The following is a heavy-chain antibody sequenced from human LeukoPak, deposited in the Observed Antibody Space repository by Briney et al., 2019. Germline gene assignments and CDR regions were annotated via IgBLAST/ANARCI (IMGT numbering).Heavy chain of an antibody. Sequence: GGSLRLSCAASGFTFSSYSMNWVRQAPGKGLEWVSYISSSSSTIYYADSVKGRFTISRDNAKNSLYLQMNSLRAEDTAVYYCARVTRIRGVIISVLGMDVWGQGTTVTVSS. J-gene: IGHJ6*02. D-gene: IGHD3-10*01. CDR1: GFTFSSYS. CDR2: ISSSSSTI. V-gene: IGHV3-48*04. CDR3: ARVTRIRGVIISVLGMDV.